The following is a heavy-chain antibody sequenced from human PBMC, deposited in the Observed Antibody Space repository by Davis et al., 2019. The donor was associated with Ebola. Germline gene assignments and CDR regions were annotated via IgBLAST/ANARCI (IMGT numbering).Heavy chain of an antibody. V-gene: IGHV3-30*18. J-gene: IGHJ6*02. Sequence: SLKISCVVSGFIFSGYGVHWVRQAPVKGLEWVALISNDGTDKDYADSVKGRFTISRENSQNTVYLQMNSLRAEDTAVYYCAKPLYNSEWFQGENQYYYAMDVWGQGTTVTVSS. CDR1: GFIFSGYG. CDR2: ISNDGTDK. D-gene: IGHD6-25*01. CDR3: AKPLYNSEWFQGENQYYYAMDV.